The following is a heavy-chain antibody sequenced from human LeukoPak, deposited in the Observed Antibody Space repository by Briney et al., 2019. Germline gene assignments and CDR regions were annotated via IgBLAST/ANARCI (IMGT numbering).Heavy chain of an antibody. Sequence: GGSLRLSCAASGFTFISYAMSWVRQAPGKGLEWVSVISGNGGSTHYADSAKGRFPISRDNSKNTLYLQMSSLRAEDTAVYYCAKESPVFDYWGQGTLVTVSS. J-gene: IGHJ4*02. CDR2: ISGNGGST. V-gene: IGHV3-23*01. CDR1: GFTFISYA. CDR3: AKESPVFDY.